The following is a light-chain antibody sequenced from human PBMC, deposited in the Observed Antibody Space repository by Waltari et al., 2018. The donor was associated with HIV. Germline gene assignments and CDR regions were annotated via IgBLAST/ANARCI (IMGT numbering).Light chain of an antibody. V-gene: IGKV4-1*01. CDR3: QQYYSSPRT. CDR2: WAS. J-gene: IGKJ1*01. CDR1: QTVLYSSDNKNY. Sequence: DIVMTQFPDSLAVPLGERATINCKSSQTVLYSSDNKNYLAWYQKKPGQSPKLLISWASTRESGVPDRFYGSGSGTDFTLTISSLQTEDVAVYYCQQYYSSPRTFGQGTEVEIK.